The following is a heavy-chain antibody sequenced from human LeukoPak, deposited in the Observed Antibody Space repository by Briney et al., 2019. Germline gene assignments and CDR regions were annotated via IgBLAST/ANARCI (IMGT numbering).Heavy chain of an antibody. J-gene: IGHJ4*02. V-gene: IGHV3-74*01. CDR1: GFTFSSYW. D-gene: IGHD6-13*01. CDR2: INSDGSST. Sequence: GGSLRLSCAASGFTFSSYWMHWVRQAPGKGLVWVSRINSDGSSTSYADSVKGRFTISRDNAKNTLYLQMNSLRAGDTAVYYCATEAAVSDDPVDYWGQGTLVTVSS. CDR3: ATEAAVSDDPVDY.